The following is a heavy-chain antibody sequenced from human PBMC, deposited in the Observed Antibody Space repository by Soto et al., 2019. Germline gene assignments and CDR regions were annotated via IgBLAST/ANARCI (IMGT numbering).Heavy chain of an antibody. CDR2: ISTSGATR. Sequence: EVQLVESGGGLVQPGGSLRLSCVASGFTFSTDSMNWVPQAPGKGLEWVAHISTSGATRYYADSLKGRFTISRDNAKTSLYLQMDSLRNEDTAVYYCARFFGSGFDYWGQGTLVTVSS. CDR1: GFTFSTDS. J-gene: IGHJ4*02. CDR3: ARFFGSGFDY. V-gene: IGHV3-48*02. D-gene: IGHD6-19*01.